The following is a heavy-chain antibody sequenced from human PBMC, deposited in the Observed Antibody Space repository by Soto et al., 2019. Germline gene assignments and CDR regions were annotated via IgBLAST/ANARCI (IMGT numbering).Heavy chain of an antibody. Sequence: QTGGSLRLSCAASGFTFKTYDMHWVRQAPGKGLEWVAIISFDGNNKYYADSVKGRFTISRDNSKNTLSLNMNSLRPNDTGLYYCARDRRGYTTRAWGQGTLVTVSS. CDR3: ARDRRGYTTRA. J-gene: IGHJ5*02. CDR1: GFTFKTYD. D-gene: IGHD5-12*01. CDR2: ISFDGNNK. V-gene: IGHV3-30*03.